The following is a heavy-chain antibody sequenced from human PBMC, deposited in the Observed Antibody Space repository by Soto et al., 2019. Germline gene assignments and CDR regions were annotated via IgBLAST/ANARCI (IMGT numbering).Heavy chain of an antibody. J-gene: IGHJ6*02. CDR2: IYPGDSDT. Sequence: GESLKISCKGSGDSFPTFWIAWLRQMPGNGLVWMGVIYPGDSDTRYSPSFQGQVTISADKSISTAYLQWSSLKSSDTAMYYCARSGRNAYYNMEVWGQGTTVTVSS. V-gene: IGHV5-51*01. CDR3: ARSGRNAYYNMEV. D-gene: IGHD3-16*01. CDR1: GDSFPTFW.